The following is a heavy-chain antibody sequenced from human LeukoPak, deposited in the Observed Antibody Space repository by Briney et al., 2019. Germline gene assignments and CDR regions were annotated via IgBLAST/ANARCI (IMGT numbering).Heavy chain of an antibody. CDR3: AALGPYSSGWYVGY. J-gene: IGHJ4*02. D-gene: IGHD6-19*01. V-gene: IGHV4-59*01. CDR1: GGSISSYY. Sequence: SETLSLTCTVSGGSISSYYWSWLRQPPGKGLEWIGYIYYSGSTNYNPSLKSRVTISVDTSKNQFSLKLSSVTAADTAVYYCAALGPYSSGWYVGYWGQGTLVTVSS. CDR2: IYYSGST.